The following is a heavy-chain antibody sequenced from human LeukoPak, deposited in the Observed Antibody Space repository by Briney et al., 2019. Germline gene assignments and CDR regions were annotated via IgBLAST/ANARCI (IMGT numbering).Heavy chain of an antibody. CDR2: IYYSGST. D-gene: IGHD3-3*01. CDR3: ATIFGDAFDI. CDR1: GGSISSGGYY. J-gene: IGHJ3*02. V-gene: IGHV4-31*03. Sequence: SETLSLTCTVSGGSISSGGYYWSWIRQHPGKGLEWIGYIYYSGSTYYNPSLKSRVTIAVDTSKNQFSLKLSSVTAADTAVYYCATIFGDAFDIWGQGTMVTVSS.